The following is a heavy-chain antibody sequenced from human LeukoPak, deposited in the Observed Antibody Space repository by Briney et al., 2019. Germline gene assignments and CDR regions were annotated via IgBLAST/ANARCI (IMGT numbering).Heavy chain of an antibody. V-gene: IGHV1-69*04. CDR2: IIPILGIA. CDR3: ARELYSSSWRASYFDY. D-gene: IGHD6-13*01. J-gene: IGHJ4*02. CDR1: GGTFSSYA. Sequence: GASVKVSCKASGGTFSSYAISWVRQAPGQGLEWMGRIIPILGIANYAQKFQGRVTITADKSTSTAYMELRSLRSDDTAVYYCARELYSSSWRASYFDYWGQGTLVTVSS.